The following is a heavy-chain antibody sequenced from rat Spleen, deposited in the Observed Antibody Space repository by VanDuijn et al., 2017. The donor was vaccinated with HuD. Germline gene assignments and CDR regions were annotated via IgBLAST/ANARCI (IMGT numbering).Heavy chain of an antibody. Sequence: QVQLKESGPGLVQPSQTLSLICTVAGFSLTSYNVHWVRQPPGKGLEWMGVIWNTGGTRYNSALKSRLSISKDTSKSQVFLKMNSLQTEETATYYCARDRTTLYVMDAWGQGASVTVSS. CDR3: ARDRTTLYVMDA. CDR2: IWNTGGT. D-gene: IGHD3-4*01. J-gene: IGHJ4*01. V-gene: IGHV2-41*01. CDR1: GFSLTSYN.